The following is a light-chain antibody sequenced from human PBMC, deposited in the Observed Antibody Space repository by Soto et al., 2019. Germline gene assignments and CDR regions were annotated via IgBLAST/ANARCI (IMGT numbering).Light chain of an antibody. CDR1: QTLSSSY. V-gene: IGKV3-20*01. CDR2: GTS. J-gene: IGKJ3*01. CDR3: QQYERRSRT. Sequence: EIVLTQSPGTLSLSLGERATLSCRASQTLSSSYLAWFQQKPGQAPTLLIYGTSRRAPGIPDRFSASGSGTDFTLTISRLEPEDFATYYCQQYERRSRTFGPGTKVDMK.